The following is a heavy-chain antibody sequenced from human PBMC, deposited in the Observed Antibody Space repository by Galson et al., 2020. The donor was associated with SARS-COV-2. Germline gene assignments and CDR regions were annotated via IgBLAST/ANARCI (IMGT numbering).Heavy chain of an antibody. D-gene: IGHD3-22*01. J-gene: IGHJ6*02. CDR3: AQSSIYYDSSGYYYPYYYYTMDV. Sequence: GESLKISCAASGFTFSNYAMSWVRQAPGKGLEWVSTISGLGDKIYYADSVKGRFTISRDNPKNTLYLQMNSLKADDTAVYSCAQSSIYYDSSGYYYPYYYYTMDVWGQGTTVTVSS. CDR2: ISGLGDKI. V-gene: IGHV3-23*01. CDR1: GFTFSNYA.